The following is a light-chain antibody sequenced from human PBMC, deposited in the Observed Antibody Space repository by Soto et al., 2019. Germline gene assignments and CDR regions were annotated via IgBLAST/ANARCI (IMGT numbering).Light chain of an antibody. V-gene: IGLV2-8*01. Sequence: QSALTQPPSASGSPGQSVTISCTGTSNDVGAYNYVSWYQQHPGKAPKVIIYEVNKRPSGVPDRFSGSKSGNTASLPVSGLQAEDEADYYCSSFAVSNSFVFGTGTKLTVL. CDR3: SSFAVSNSFV. CDR1: SNDVGAYNY. CDR2: EVN. J-gene: IGLJ1*01.